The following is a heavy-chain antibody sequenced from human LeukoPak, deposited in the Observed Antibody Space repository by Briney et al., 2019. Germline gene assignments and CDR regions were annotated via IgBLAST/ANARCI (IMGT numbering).Heavy chain of an antibody. Sequence: ASVKVSCKASGYTFTAYYIHWVRQAPGQGLEWMGWINPKSGGTKYEQKFQGRVTMTKDTSISTAYMELSSLRSDDTAVYYCARDRNRNYDYWGQGTLVTVSS. CDR2: INPKSGGT. J-gene: IGHJ4*02. CDR3: ARDRNRNYDY. D-gene: IGHD1-7*01. V-gene: IGHV1-2*02. CDR1: GYTFTAYY.